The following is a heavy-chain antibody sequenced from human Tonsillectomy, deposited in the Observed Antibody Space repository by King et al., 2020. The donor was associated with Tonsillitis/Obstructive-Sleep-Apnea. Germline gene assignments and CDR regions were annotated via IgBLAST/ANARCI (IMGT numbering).Heavy chain of an antibody. J-gene: IGHJ5*02. D-gene: IGHD5-24*01. Sequence: VQLVESGGGLVQPGGSLRLSCAASEFTFSSFWMSWVRQAPGKGLEWVANINQDGSERYYVDSVKGRFTISRANARNSLYLQMNILRAEDTAVYYCARDRGWFDPWGQGTLVTVSS. CDR2: INQDGSER. CDR3: ARDRGWFDP. V-gene: IGHV3-7*04. CDR1: EFTFSSFW.